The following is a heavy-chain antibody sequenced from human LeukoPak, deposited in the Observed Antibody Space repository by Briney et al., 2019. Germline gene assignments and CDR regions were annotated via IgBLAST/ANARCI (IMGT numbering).Heavy chain of an antibody. D-gene: IGHD5-12*01. V-gene: IGHV1-69*13. CDR1: GGTFSSYA. CDR3: ARDLSGYEYYFDY. CDR2: IIPIFGTA. J-gene: IGHJ4*02. Sequence: SVKVSCKASGGTFSSYAISWVRQAPGQGLEWMGGIIPIFGTANYAQKFQGRVTITADESTSTAYMELSSLRSEDTAVYYCARDLSGYEYYFDYWGQGTLVTVSS.